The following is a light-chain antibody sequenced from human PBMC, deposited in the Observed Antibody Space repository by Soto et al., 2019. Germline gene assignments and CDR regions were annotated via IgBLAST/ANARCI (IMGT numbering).Light chain of an antibody. Sequence: DIQMTQAPSSVSSSVGDRVIITCRASQGISSWLAWYQQKPGKAPNLLIYAASRLQSRVPSRFSGSGFGTDFTLTINSLQPEDVATYYCQQADSFPLTFGGGTKVHIK. CDR1: QGISSW. CDR2: AAS. J-gene: IGKJ4*01. CDR3: QQADSFPLT. V-gene: IGKV1D-12*01.